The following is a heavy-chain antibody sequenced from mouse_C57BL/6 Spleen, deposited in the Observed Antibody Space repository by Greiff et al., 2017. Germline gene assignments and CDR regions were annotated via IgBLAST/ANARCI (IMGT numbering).Heavy chain of an antibody. J-gene: IGHJ3*01. CDR2: INPNNGGT. V-gene: IGHV1-26*01. D-gene: IGHD2-4*01. Sequence: EVQLQQSGPELVKPGASVKISCKASGYTFTDYYMNWVKQSHGKSLEWIGDINPNNGGTSYNQKFKGKATLTVDKSSSTAYMELRSLTSEDSAVYYCARSGGYDYETWFAYWGQGTLVTVSA. CDR3: ARSGGYDYETWFAY. CDR1: GYTFTDYY.